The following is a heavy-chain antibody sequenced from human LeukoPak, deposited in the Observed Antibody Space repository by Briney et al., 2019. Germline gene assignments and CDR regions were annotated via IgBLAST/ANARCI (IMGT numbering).Heavy chain of an antibody. D-gene: IGHD3-22*01. V-gene: IGHV3-30*04. CDR1: GFTFSSYA. CDR3: ARGSGSYDSVDYSLLNYFDY. CDR2: ISSDGSHK. Sequence: PGESLRLSCAASGFTFSSYAIHWVRQAPGKGLDWVAVISSDGSHKYYADSVKGRFTISRDKSKNTLYLQMNSLRTDDTAVYYCARGSGSYDSVDYSLLNYFDYWGQGTLVTVSS. J-gene: IGHJ4*02.